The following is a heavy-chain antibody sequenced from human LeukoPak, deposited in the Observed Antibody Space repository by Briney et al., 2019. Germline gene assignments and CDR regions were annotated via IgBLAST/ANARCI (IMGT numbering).Heavy chain of an antibody. V-gene: IGHV1-8*02. CDR1: GHTFTSYG. CDR3: ARVPREYSSGWYLDY. CDR2: MNPNSGNT. J-gene: IGHJ4*02. D-gene: IGHD6-19*01. Sequence: ASVKVSCKASGHTFTSYGISWVRQAPGQGLEWMGWMNPNSGNTGYAQKFQGRVTMTRNTSISTAYMELSSLRSEDTAVYYCARVPREYSSGWYLDYWGQGTLVTVSS.